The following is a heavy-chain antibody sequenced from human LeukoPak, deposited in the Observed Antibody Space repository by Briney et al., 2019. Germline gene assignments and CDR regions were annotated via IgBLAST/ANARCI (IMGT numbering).Heavy chain of an antibody. CDR1: GFTFSSYE. Sequence: PGRSLRLSCAASGFTFSSYEMNWVRQAPGKGLEWVSYISSGGTTKHYADSVLGRFTISRDNAKNSLYLQVNSLRGGDTAVYYCARGWVSGLHFDSWGQGTLVTVSS. J-gene: IGHJ4*02. CDR3: ARGWVSGLHFDS. D-gene: IGHD5/OR15-5a*01. CDR2: ISSGGTTK. V-gene: IGHV3-48*03.